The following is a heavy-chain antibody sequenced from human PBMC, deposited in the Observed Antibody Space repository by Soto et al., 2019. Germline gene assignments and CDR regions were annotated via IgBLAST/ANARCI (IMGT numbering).Heavy chain of an antibody. D-gene: IGHD1-26*01. CDR1: GYTFTNYG. Sequence: QIQLVQSGAEVKKPGASVKVSCKASGYTFTNYGISWVRQAPGQGLEWMGWISANNGNTNYAQKLQGRVTMSTDTSTTTAYMELRSLRSDDTAVYYCARVSLPPGDGMDVWGQGTTVTVSS. CDR2: ISANNGNT. J-gene: IGHJ6*02. CDR3: ARVSLPPGDGMDV. V-gene: IGHV1-18*01.